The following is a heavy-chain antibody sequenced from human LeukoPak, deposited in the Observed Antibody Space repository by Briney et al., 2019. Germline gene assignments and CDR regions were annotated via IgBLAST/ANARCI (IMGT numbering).Heavy chain of an antibody. CDR3: ARSGGSSSAVYFQH. Sequence: GGSLRLSCAASGFTFSSYSMNWVRQAPGKGLEWVSSISSSSSYIYYADSVKGRFTISRDNAKNSLYLQMNSLRAEGTAVYYCARSGGSSSAVYFQHWGQGTLVTVSS. CDR1: GFTFSSYS. D-gene: IGHD6-13*01. V-gene: IGHV3-21*01. CDR2: ISSSSSYI. J-gene: IGHJ1*01.